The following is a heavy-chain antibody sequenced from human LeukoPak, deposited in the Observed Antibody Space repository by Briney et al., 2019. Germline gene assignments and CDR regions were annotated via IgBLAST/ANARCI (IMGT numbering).Heavy chain of an antibody. CDR1: GYSFTSYW. CDR2: IYPGDSDT. D-gene: IGHD2-15*01. J-gene: IGHJ4*02. V-gene: IGHV5-51*01. Sequence: GESLKISCKGSGYSFTSYWIGWVRQMPGKGLEWMGIIYPGDSDTRYSPSFQGQVTISAEKSISTAYLQWSSLKASDTAMYYCARISDIVVVVAATSPPDYWGQGTLVTVSS. CDR3: ARISDIVVVVAATSPPDY.